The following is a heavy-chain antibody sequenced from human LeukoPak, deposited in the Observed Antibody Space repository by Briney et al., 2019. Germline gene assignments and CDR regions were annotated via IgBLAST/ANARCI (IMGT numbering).Heavy chain of an antibody. Sequence: GGSLRLSCEASGFTFSTYGMSWVRQAPGKGLEWVSAISGSGGSTYYADSVKGRFTISRDNSKNTLYLQMNSLRAEDTAVYYCAKAWGYCGGDCDDAFDIWGQGTMVTVSS. CDR3: AKAWGYCGGDCDDAFDI. V-gene: IGHV3-23*01. CDR1: GFTFSTYG. D-gene: IGHD2-21*02. J-gene: IGHJ3*02. CDR2: ISGSGGST.